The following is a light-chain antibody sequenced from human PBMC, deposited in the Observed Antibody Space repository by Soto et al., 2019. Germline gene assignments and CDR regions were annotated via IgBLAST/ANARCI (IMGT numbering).Light chain of an antibody. CDR3: ADWDNSLNGVA. J-gene: IGLJ2*01. CDR2: RND. Sequence: QPVLTQPPSASGSPGQSVTISCSGSNSNMGGNYVYWYQQVPGTAPKLLMYRNDVRPSGVPDRFTGSKSGTSASLAISGLRCEDEADYYGADWDNSLNGVAFGGGTKLTVL. V-gene: IGLV1-47*01. CDR1: NSNMGGNY.